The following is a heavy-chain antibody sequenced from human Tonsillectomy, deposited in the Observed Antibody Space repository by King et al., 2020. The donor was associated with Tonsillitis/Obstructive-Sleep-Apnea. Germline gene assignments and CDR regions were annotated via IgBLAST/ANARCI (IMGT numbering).Heavy chain of an antibody. CDR1: GFTFSSYA. CDR3: ASPSVGTSP. V-gene: IGHV3-30*04. Sequence: QVQLVESGGGVVQPGRSLRLSCAASGFTFSSYAMHWVRQAPGKGLEWVAVISFDGNNKYYADSVKGRFTISRDNSKNTQYLQMNSLRAEDTAVYYCASPSVGTSPCGQGTLVTVSS. J-gene: IGHJ5*02. D-gene: IGHD1-26*01. CDR2: ISFDGNNK.